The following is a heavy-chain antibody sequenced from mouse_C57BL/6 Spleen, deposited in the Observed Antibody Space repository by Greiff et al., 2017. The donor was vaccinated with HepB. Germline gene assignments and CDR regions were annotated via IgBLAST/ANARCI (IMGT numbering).Heavy chain of an antibody. Sequence: QVQLQQSGAELVRPGASVTLSCKASGYTFTDYEMHWVKQTPVHGLEWIGAIDPETGGTAYNQKFKGKAILTADKSSSTAYMELRSLTSEDSAVYYCTSPITTVVAPSFDVWGTGTTVTVSS. CDR2: IDPETGGT. CDR3: TSPITTVVAPSFDV. D-gene: IGHD1-1*01. J-gene: IGHJ1*03. CDR1: GYTFTDYE. V-gene: IGHV1-15*01.